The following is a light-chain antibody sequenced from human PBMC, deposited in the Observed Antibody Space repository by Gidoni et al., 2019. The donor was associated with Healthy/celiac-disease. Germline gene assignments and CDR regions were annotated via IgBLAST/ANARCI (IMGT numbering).Light chain of an antibody. V-gene: IGKV1-39*01. J-gene: IGKJ1*01. CDR3: QQSYSTLWT. Sequence: DLQMTQSPSSLPASVGDRVTITCRASHRISSYLNWYKQKPGKAPKLLIYAASSLQSGVPSRFSCSGSGTDFTLTISSLQPEDFATYYCQQSYSTLWTFGQGTKVEIK. CDR1: HRISSY. CDR2: AAS.